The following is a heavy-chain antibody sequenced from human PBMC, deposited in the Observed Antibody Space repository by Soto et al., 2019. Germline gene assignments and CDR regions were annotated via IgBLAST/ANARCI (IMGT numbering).Heavy chain of an antibody. D-gene: IGHD2-21*02. J-gene: IGHJ4*02. CDR1: GYTFTIYA. Sequence: SVKVSCKASGYTFTIYAMYWVRQAPGQRLEWMGWINAGNGNTKYSQKFQGRVTITRDTSASTAYMELSSLRSEDTAVYYCARSIVVVTAADYWGQGTLVTVSS. CDR2: INAGNGNT. V-gene: IGHV1-3*01. CDR3: ARSIVVVTAADY.